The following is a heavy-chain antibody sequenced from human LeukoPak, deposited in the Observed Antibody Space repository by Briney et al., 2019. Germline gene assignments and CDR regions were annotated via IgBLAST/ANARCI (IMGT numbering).Heavy chain of an antibody. V-gene: IGHV3-9*01. J-gene: IGHJ4*02. CDR2: ISWNSRSI. D-gene: IGHD6-19*01. Sequence: GGSLRLSCAASGFTFDDYAMHWVRQAPGKGLEWVSGISWNSRSIDYADSVKGRFTISRDNAKNSLYLQMNSLRAEDTAFYYCATGIAVAGTLDYWGQGTLVTVSS. CDR3: ATGIAVAGTLDY. CDR1: GFTFDDYA.